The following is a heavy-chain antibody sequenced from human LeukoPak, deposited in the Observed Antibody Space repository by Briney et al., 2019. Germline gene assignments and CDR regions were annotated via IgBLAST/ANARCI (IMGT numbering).Heavy chain of an antibody. V-gene: IGHV3-30-3*01. J-gene: IGHJ4*02. CDR2: ISYDGSNK. CDR1: GFTFSSYA. Sequence: GRSLRLSCAASGFTFSSYAMHWVRQAPGKGLEWVAVISYDGSNKYYADSVKGRFTISRDNSKITLYLQMNSLRAEDTAVYYCARAARRGSGWYDGVDYWGQGTLVTVSS. CDR3: ARAARRGSGWYDGVDY. D-gene: IGHD6-19*01.